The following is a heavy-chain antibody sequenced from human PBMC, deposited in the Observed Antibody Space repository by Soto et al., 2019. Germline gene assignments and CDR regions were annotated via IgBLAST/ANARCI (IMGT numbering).Heavy chain of an antibody. CDR1: GGSISSSIYY. CDR2: IYYSGST. V-gene: IGHV4-39*01. J-gene: IGHJ4*02. CDR3: ARVDGYSSGWYKKPYYFDY. Sequence: PSETLSLTCTVSGGSISSSIYYWGWIRQPPGKGLEWIGSIYYSGSTYYNPSLKSRVTISVDTSKNQFSLKLSSVTAADTAVYYCARVDGYSSGWYKKPYYFDYWGQGTLVTVSS. D-gene: IGHD6-19*01.